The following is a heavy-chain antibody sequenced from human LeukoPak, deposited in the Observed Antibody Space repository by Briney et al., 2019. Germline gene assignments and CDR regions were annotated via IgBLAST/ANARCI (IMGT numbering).Heavy chain of an antibody. CDR2: ISSSSSYI. J-gene: IGHJ6*02. CDR3: ASEPKVRYYYGMDV. D-gene: IGHD3-10*01. V-gene: IGHV3-21*01. CDR1: GFTFSSYS. Sequence: GGSLRLSCAASGFTFSSYSMNWVRQAPGKGLEWVSSISSSSSYIYYADSVKGRFAISRDNAKNSLYLQMNSLRAEDTAVYYCASEPKVRYYYGMDVWGQGTTVTVSS.